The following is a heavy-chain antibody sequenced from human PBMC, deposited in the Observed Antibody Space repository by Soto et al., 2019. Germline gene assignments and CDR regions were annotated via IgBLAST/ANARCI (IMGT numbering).Heavy chain of an antibody. CDR1: GFSFSYSA. J-gene: IGHJ3*01. V-gene: IGHV3-23*01. Sequence: PGGSLRLSCAASGFSFSYSAMSLVRQAPGKGLESVSCISGNGGFTYYADSVKGRFIISRDNSKDTVDLQMNSLRADDTAVYYCVRETKNAFDVRGQGTVVTVSS. CDR2: ISGNGGFT. CDR3: VRETKNAFDV.